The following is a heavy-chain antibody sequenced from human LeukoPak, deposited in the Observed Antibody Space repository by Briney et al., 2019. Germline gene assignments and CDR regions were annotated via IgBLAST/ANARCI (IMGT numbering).Heavy chain of an antibody. D-gene: IGHD3-22*01. V-gene: IGHV4-59*01. J-gene: IGHJ3*02. CDR1: GGSISSYY. CDR3: ARWSSGYYDAFDI. CDR2: IYYSGST. Sequence: PSETLSLTCTVSGGSISSYYWSWIRQPPGKGLEWIAYIYYSGSTYYNPSLKSRVTISVDTSKNQFSLKLSSVTAADTAVYYCARWSSGYYDAFDIWGQGTMVTVSS.